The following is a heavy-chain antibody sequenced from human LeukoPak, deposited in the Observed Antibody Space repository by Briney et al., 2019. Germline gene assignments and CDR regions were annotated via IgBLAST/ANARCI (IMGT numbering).Heavy chain of an antibody. J-gene: IGHJ5*02. CDR3: ARYDFRHGYYDGWFDH. Sequence: GGSLRLSCSASGFVFSIYTMYWVRQAPGKGPEYVSTISGSGNGFSIYYADSVKGRFTISRDDSKSILYLQMNGLRSEDTAVYYCARYDFRHGYYDGWFDHWGQGTLVTVSS. D-gene: IGHD3-3*01. V-gene: IGHV3-64*04. CDR2: ISGSGNGFSI. CDR1: GFVFSIYT.